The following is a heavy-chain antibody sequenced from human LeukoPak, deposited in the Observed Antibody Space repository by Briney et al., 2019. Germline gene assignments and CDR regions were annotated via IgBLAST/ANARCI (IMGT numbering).Heavy chain of an antibody. CDR2: INPNSGGT. Sequence: GASVKVSCKASGYTFTGYYMHWVRQAPGQGLEWMGWINPNSGGTNYAQKFQGRVTMTRDTSISTAYMELSRLRSDDTAVYYWARERLRKSGFDPWGQGTLVTVSS. V-gene: IGHV1-2*02. CDR1: GYTFTGYY. J-gene: IGHJ5*02. D-gene: IGHD6-25*01. CDR3: ARERLRKSGFDP.